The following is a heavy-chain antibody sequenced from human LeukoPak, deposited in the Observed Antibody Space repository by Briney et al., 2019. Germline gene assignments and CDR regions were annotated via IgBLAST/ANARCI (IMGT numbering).Heavy chain of an antibody. D-gene: IGHD1-7*01. CDR2: INQDGSAK. J-gene: IGHJ4*02. CDR1: GFTLSSHC. Sequence: PGGSLRLSCAASGFTLSSHCMTWVRQAPGKGLGWVANINQDGSAKYYGDSVKGRFTISRDNAKNSMYLQMNSLRAEDTAVYYCARWEIRGTAHQLDYWGQGTLVTVSS. V-gene: IGHV3-7*01. CDR3: ARWEIRGTAHQLDY.